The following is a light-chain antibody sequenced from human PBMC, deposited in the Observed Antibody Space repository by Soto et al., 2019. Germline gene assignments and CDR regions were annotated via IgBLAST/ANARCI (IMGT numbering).Light chain of an antibody. V-gene: IGKV3-15*01. J-gene: IGKJ1*01. CDR3: QQSYSIPRT. CDR1: QNIRSN. CDR2: GAS. Sequence: EIVMTQSPATLSVSPGERATLSCRASQNIRSNLAWYQQIPGQAPRLLIHGASTRATGIPARFSGSGSGTEFTLTISGLQSEDFATYYCQQSYSIPRTFGQGTKVEIK.